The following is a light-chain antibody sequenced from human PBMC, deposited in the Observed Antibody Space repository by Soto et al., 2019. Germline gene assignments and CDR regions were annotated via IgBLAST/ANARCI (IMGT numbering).Light chain of an antibody. Sequence: EIVLTQSPGTLSLSPGERATLSCGASQSVSSSFLAWYQQRPGQAPRLLIFGASYRATGIPDRFSGSGSGTDFTLTISRLEPEDFAVYYCQHYGSSPPEFTFGPGTKVDSK. J-gene: IGKJ3*01. CDR2: GAS. V-gene: IGKV3-20*01. CDR3: QHYGSSPPEFT. CDR1: QSVSSSF.